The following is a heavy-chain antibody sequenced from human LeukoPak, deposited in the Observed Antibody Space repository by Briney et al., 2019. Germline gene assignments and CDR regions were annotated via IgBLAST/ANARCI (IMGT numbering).Heavy chain of an antibody. D-gene: IGHD3-22*01. Sequence: GSSVKVSCKASGGTFSSYAISWVRQAPGQGLERMGGIIPIFGTANYAQKFQGRVTITADESTSTAYMELSSLRSEDTAVYYCAREAYYDSSGYLSSDYWGQGTLVTVSS. CDR2: IIPIFGTA. CDR1: GGTFSSYA. J-gene: IGHJ4*02. CDR3: AREAYYDSSGYLSSDY. V-gene: IGHV1-69*01.